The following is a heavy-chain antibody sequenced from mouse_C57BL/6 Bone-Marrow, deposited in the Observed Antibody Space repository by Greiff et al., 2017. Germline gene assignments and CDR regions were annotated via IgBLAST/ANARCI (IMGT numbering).Heavy chain of an antibody. CDR1: GYAFTNYL. CDR2: INPGSGGT. CDR3: ARRGIYYDYDEAY. Sequence: QVQLKESGAELVRPGTSVKVSCKASGYAFTNYLIEWVKQRPGQGLEWIGVINPGSGGTNYNEKFKGKATLTADKSSSTAYMQLSSLTSEDSAVYFWARRGIYYDYDEAYWGQGTTLTVSS. V-gene: IGHV1-54*01. J-gene: IGHJ2*01. D-gene: IGHD2-4*01.